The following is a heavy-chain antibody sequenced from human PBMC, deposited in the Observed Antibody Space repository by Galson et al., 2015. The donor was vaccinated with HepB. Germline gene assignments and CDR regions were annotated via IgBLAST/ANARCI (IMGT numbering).Heavy chain of an antibody. Sequence: SLRLSCAASGFTFSSYAMHWVRQAPGKGLEWVAVISYDGSNKYYADSVKGRFTISRDNSKNTLYLQMNSLRAEDTAVYYCARSVGVGYWGQGTLVTVSS. CDR1: GFTFSSYA. J-gene: IGHJ4*02. CDR3: ARSVGVGY. V-gene: IGHV3-30-3*01. D-gene: IGHD1-26*01. CDR2: ISYDGSNK.